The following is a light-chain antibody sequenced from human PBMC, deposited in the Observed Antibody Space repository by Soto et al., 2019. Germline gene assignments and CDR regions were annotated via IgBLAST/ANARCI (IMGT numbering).Light chain of an antibody. CDR1: QGINTF. CDR2: GAS. Sequence: DIQLTQSPSFLSAFIGDRVTITCRASQGINTFLAWYQQLPGKAPKLLIYGASTLQTGVPSRCSVSGSGTDFTLTIGSRQPEDFSAYDGQLVNSYPRTVGGGTKVDIK. J-gene: IGKJ4*01. V-gene: IGKV1-9*01. CDR3: QLVNSYPRT.